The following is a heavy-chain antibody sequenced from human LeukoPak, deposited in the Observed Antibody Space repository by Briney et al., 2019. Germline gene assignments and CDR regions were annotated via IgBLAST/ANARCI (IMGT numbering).Heavy chain of an antibody. CDR2: TYYRSTWYN. D-gene: IGHD2-2*01. V-gene: IGHV6-1*01. Sequence: SQTLSLTCTISGDSVSSNSVTWNWIRQSPSRGLEWLGRTYYRSTWYNDYAVSVRGRITVNPDTSKNQFSLHLNSVTPEDTAVYYCARRLTQYDCFDPWGQGILVTVSS. CDR3: ARRLTQYDCFDP. J-gene: IGHJ5*02. CDR1: GDSVSSNSVT.